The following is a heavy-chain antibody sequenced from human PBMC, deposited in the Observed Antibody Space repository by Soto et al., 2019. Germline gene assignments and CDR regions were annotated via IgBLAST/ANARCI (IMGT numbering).Heavy chain of an antibody. CDR3: ARVTPGAKRWDYFAS. D-gene: IGHD1-26*01. CDR2: IYYSGST. Sequence: PSATQSVTCTVAGGSINSGNYYWSWLRQPPGKVLEWIGYIYYSGSTYYNPSLKSRVTISPDTSKNQFSLSLTSVTAADTALYYCARVTPGAKRWDYFASWGQGTPVTVSS. V-gene: IGHV4-30-4*01. CDR1: GGSINSGNYY. J-gene: IGHJ4*02.